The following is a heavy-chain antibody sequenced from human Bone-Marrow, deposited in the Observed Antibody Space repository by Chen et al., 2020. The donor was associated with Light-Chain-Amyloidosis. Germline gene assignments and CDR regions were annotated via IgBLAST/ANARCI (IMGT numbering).Heavy chain of an antibody. V-gene: IGHV3-48*03. Sequence: EVQLVESGGGLVQPGGSLRLSCAASGFTFSSYEMNWVRQAPGKGLEWVSYISSSGSTIYYADAVKGRFTITRDNAKNSLYLQMNSLRAEDTAVYYWARLAIGCYDYWGQGTLATVSS. D-gene: IGHD2-8*01. CDR3: ARLAIGCYDY. CDR2: ISSSGSTI. CDR1: GFTFSSYE. J-gene: IGHJ4*02.